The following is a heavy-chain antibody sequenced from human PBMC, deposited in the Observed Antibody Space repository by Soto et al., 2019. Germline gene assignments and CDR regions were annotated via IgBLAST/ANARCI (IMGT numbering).Heavy chain of an antibody. CDR2: INPSGGST. D-gene: IGHD3-16*01. Sequence: GASVKVSCKASGYTFTSYYMHWVRHAPGQGLEWMGIINPSGGSTSYAQKFQGRVTMTRDTSTSTVYMELSSLRSEDTAVYYCARDFSGLWDHDYWGQGTLVTVSS. CDR1: GYTFTSYY. J-gene: IGHJ4*02. CDR3: ARDFSGLWDHDY. V-gene: IGHV1-46*01.